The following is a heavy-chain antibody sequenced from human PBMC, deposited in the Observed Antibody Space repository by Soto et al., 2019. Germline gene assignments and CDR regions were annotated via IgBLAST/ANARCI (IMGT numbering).Heavy chain of an antibody. V-gene: IGHV4-59*08. Sequence: SETLSLTCAVHGGSFSGYYWSWIRQPPGKGLEWIGYIYYSGSTNYNPSLKSRVTISVDTSKNQFSLKLSSVTAADTAVYYCARRYGRYFDYWGQGTLVTVSS. CDR1: GGSFSGYY. D-gene: IGHD4-17*01. CDR3: ARRYGRYFDY. CDR2: IYYSGST. J-gene: IGHJ4*02.